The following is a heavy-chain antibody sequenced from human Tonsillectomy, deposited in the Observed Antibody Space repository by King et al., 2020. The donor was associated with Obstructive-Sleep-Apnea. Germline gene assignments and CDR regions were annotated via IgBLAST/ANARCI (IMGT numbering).Heavy chain of an antibody. Sequence: VQLQESGPGLVKPSQTLSLTCTVSGASISTYDYYWSWIRQSPGKGREWIGYVYHSGTTYYNPSLMSRVTISMDTSKDHFCLKLSFVTAADTALYYCARAPQLTTMVSNWYFDLWGRGTLVTVSS. V-gene: IGHV4-30-4*01. D-gene: IGHD4-23*01. J-gene: IGHJ2*01. CDR1: GASISTYDYY. CDR3: ARAPQLTTMVSNWYFDL. CDR2: VYHSGTT.